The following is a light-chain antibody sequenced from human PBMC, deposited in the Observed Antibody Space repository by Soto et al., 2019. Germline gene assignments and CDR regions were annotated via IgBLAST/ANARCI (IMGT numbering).Light chain of an antibody. Sequence: ESVLTQSPGTPSLSPGERATLSCRASQSVSSNYLAWYQQKPGQAPRLRIYGASPRATGIPDRFSGSGSGTDFTLTISRLEPDDSAVYYCQQYGSSPTCTFSQGTTVEIK. V-gene: IGKV3-20*01. CDR1: QSVSSNY. J-gene: IGKJ1*01. CDR2: GAS. CDR3: QQYGSSPTCT.